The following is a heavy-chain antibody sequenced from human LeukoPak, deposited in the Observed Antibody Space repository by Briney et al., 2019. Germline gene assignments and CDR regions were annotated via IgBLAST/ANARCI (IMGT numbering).Heavy chain of an antibody. Sequence: SETLSLTCAVSGGSISSTNWWSWVRQPPGKGLEWIGEIYRSGTTNYKPSLKSRLTMSVDPSRNQFSLKLTAVTAADTAVYYCARLGAVLTSVNWFDPWGQGTLVTVSS. CDR3: ARLGAVLTSVNWFDP. J-gene: IGHJ5*02. CDR2: IYRSGTT. D-gene: IGHD4-23*01. V-gene: IGHV4-4*02. CDR1: GGSISSTNW.